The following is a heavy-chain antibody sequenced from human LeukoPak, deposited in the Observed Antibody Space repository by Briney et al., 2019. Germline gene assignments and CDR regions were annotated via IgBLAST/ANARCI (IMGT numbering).Heavy chain of an antibody. Sequence: SQTLSLTCAISGDSVSSNSAAWNWIRQSPSGGLEWLGRTYYRSKWHNDYAVSVKSRITINPDTSKNQLSLQLNSVTPEDTAIYYCTREASGSVMRSWGQGTLVTVSS. D-gene: IGHD3-10*01. J-gene: IGHJ5*02. CDR2: TYYRSKWHN. CDR3: TREASGSVMRS. V-gene: IGHV6-1*01. CDR1: GDSVSSNSAA.